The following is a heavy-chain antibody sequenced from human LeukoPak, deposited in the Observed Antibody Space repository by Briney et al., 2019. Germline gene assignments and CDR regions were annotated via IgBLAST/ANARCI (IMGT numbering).Heavy chain of an antibody. J-gene: IGHJ1*01. CDR2: IRYDGSNK. CDR3: AKSIVPAAIFGGSYAPEYFQH. Sequence: GGSLRLSCAASGFTFSSYGMHWVRQAPGKGLEWAAFIRYDGSNKYYADSVKGRFTISRDNSKNTLYLQMNSLRAEDTAVYYCAKSIVPAAIFGGSYAPEYFQHWGQGTLVTVSS. V-gene: IGHV3-30*02. CDR1: GFTFSSYG. D-gene: IGHD2-2*01.